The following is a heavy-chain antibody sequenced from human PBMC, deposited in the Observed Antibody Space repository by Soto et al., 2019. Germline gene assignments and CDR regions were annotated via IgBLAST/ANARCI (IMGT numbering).Heavy chain of an antibody. CDR1: GYTFTSYD. Sequence: QVQLVQSGAEVKKPGASVKVSCKASGYTFTSYDINWVRQSTGQGLESMGWMNANSGNTGYAQKFQGRVTMTRNTSISRAYMELSSLTSDETAVYYCASIDFWSGDHDYWGQGTLVIVSS. D-gene: IGHD3-3*01. V-gene: IGHV1-8*01. J-gene: IGHJ4*02. CDR2: MNANSGNT. CDR3: ASIDFWSGDHDY.